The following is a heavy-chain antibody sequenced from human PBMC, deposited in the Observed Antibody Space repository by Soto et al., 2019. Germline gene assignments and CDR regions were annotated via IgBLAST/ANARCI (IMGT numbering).Heavy chain of an antibody. CDR2: ISAYNGNT. J-gene: IGHJ2*01. CDR3: ARGITIFGVEYWYFDL. Sequence: ASVKVSCKASGYTFTSYGISWVRQAPGQGLEWMGWISAYNGNTNYAQKLQGRVTMTTDTSTSTAYMELRSLRSDDTAVYYCARGITIFGVEYWYFDLWGRGTLVTVSS. CDR1: GYTFTSYG. D-gene: IGHD3-3*01. V-gene: IGHV1-18*01.